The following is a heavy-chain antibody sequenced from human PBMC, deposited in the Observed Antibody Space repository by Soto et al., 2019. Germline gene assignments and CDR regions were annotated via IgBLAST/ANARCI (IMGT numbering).Heavy chain of an antibody. J-gene: IGHJ3*02. CDR2: IPNTENKK. V-gene: IGHV3-30-3*01. Sequence: QVHLEESGGGVVQPGTSLRLSCVASGFTFSSYGMHWVRQAPGKGLEWVAVIPNTENKKYYADSVKGRFTISRDNSQNTLFLQIDSLMSEDTAMYYCARTAGGRVRGALAIWGQGTMVTVS. CDR3: ARTAGGRVRGALAI. D-gene: IGHD3-10*01. CDR1: GFTFSSYG.